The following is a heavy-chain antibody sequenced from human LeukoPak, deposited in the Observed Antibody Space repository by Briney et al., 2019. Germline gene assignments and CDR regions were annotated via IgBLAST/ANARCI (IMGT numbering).Heavy chain of an antibody. CDR3: ARTGYYFDY. J-gene: IGHJ4*02. D-gene: IGHD1-1*01. CDR2: IYYSGST. V-gene: IGHV4-59*01. Sequence: SETLSLTCTVSGGSISSYYWSWIRQPPGKGLEWIGYIYYSGSTNYNPSLKSRVPISVDTSKNQFSLKLSSVTAADTAVYYCARTGYYFDYWGQGTLVTVSS. CDR1: GGSISSYY.